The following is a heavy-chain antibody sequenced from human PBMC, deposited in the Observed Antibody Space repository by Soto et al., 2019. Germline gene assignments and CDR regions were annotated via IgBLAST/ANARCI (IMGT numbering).Heavy chain of an antibody. Sequence: GEALKISWRGSGYSFTSYWIGWVRQMPGKGLELMGIIYRGDSDTKYSTSFQGQVTISAHKSISTAYLQWSSLKASDTAMYYCARRYDFWRVHQAPDXWGQGTSVTVS. CDR3: ARRYDFWRVHQAPDX. CDR1: GYSFTSYW. J-gene: IGHJ6*02. D-gene: IGHD3-3*01. V-gene: IGHV5-51*01. CDR2: IYRGDSDT.